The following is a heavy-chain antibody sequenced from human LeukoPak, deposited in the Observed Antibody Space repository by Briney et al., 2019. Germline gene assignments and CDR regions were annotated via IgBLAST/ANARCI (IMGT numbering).Heavy chain of an antibody. CDR3: AKAPRTFNWNDLVGFDY. V-gene: IGHV3-23*01. CDR2: ISGSGGST. D-gene: IGHD1-1*01. Sequence: GGSLRLSCTVSGFAFGDYAMSWVRQAPGKGLEWVSAISGSGGSTYYADPVKGRFTISRDNSKNTLYLQMNSLRAEDTAVYYCAKAPRTFNWNDLVGFDYWGQGTLVTVSS. CDR1: GFAFGDYA. J-gene: IGHJ4*02.